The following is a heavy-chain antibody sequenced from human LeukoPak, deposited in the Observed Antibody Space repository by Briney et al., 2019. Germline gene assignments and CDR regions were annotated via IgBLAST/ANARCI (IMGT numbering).Heavy chain of an antibody. V-gene: IGHV3-11*04. CDR1: GLRFSDYY. CDR2: ISSGGDIM. J-gene: IGHJ4*02. D-gene: IGHD3-10*01. CDR3: ARDRSSGGSGSYYNRYVY. Sequence: PGGSLRLSCAASGLRFSDYYVSWIRQAPGKGLQWVSYISSGGDIMHYADSVKGRFTISRDNAKNSLYLQMNSLRAEDTAVYYCARDRSSGGSGSYYNRYVYWGQGTLVTVSS.